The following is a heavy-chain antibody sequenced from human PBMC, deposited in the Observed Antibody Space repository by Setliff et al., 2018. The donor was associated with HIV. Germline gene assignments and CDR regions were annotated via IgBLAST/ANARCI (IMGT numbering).Heavy chain of an antibody. Sequence: GASVKVSCKASGYTFSRYGISWARQAPGQGLEWMGWISGYNGNTNYARKFQGRVTMTRDTSISTAYMELNSLRSDDTAVYYCATAGGRSWFDPWGPGTLVTVSS. CDR3: ATAGGRSWFDP. V-gene: IGHV1-18*01. D-gene: IGHD3-16*01. J-gene: IGHJ5*02. CDR1: GYTFSRYG. CDR2: ISGYNGNT.